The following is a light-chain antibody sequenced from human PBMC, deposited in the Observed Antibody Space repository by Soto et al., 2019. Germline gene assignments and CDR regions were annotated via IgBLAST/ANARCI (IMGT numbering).Light chain of an antibody. V-gene: IGKV1-5*01. CDR2: DVS. CDR3: QQYHRYST. CDR1: QSINAW. Sequence: DIQMTQSPSTLSASVGDRVTITCRASQSINAWLAWYQQKPGKAPKLLIYDVSTLDSGAPSRFSGSASGTEFTLTISRLDSDDFATYYCQQYHRYSTFGQGTKVDI. J-gene: IGKJ1*01.